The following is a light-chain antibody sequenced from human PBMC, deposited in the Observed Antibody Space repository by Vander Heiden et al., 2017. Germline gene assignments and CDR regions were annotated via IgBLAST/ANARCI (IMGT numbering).Light chain of an antibody. V-gene: IGLV1-44*01. CDR3: ASWDDSLNVV. J-gene: IGLJ2*01. CDR2: SNV. CDR1: FSHIGRNA. Sequence: QSVLTQPPSASGTPGQRVTTSCSGSFSHIGRNAVSWYQQIPGTAPKLVIYSNVQRPSVVPDRFTGSKSGTSASLAISGLQSEDEADYYCASWDDSLNVVFGGGTKLTVL.